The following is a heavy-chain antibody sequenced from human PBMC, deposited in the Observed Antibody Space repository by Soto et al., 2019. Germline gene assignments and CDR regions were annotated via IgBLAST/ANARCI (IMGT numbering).Heavy chain of an antibody. CDR1: GFTFSGSA. V-gene: IGHV3-73*02. CDR3: TRRGSSTDY. CDR2: IRSKANSYAT. J-gene: IGHJ4*02. D-gene: IGHD6-6*01. Sequence: EVQLVESGGGLVQPGGSLPLSCAASGFTFSGSAMHWVRQASGKGLEWVGRIRSKANSYATAYAASVKGRFTISRDDSKNTAYLQMNSLKTEDTAVYYCTRRGSSTDYWGQGTLVTVSS.